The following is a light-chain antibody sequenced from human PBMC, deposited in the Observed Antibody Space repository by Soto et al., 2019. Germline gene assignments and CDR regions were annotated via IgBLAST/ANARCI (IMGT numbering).Light chain of an antibody. CDR1: SSDVGGYNY. Sequence: QSVLAQPASLSGSPGQSITISCTGTSSDVGGYNYVSWYQQHPGKAPKLMIYDVSNRPSGVSNRFSGSESGNTASLTISGLQAEDEADYYCSSYTSSSTSYVFGTGTKVTVL. CDR3: SSYTSSSTSYV. J-gene: IGLJ1*01. CDR2: DVS. V-gene: IGLV2-14*01.